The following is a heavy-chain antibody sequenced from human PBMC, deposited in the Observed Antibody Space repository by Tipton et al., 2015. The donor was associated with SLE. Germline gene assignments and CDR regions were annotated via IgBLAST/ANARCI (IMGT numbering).Heavy chain of an antibody. CDR3: AYSSSWYAPFDY. V-gene: IGHV4-34*01. Sequence: TLSLTCAVYGGSFSGYYWSWIRQPPGKGLEWIGSIYYSGSTYYNPSLKSRVTISVDTSKNQFSLKLSSVTAADTAVYYCAYSSSWYAPFDYWGQGTLVTVSS. CDR1: GGSFSGYY. CDR2: IYYSGST. D-gene: IGHD6-13*01. J-gene: IGHJ4*02.